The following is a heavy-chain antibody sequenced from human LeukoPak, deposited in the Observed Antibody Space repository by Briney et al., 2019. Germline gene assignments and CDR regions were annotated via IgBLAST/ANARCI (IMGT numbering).Heavy chain of an antibody. CDR2: IYYSKNT. J-gene: IGHJ4*02. Sequence: SETLSLTRTVSGGSISSSSAYWGWIRQPTGKGLEWIGSIYYSKNTYYNPSLKSRVTISVDTSKNQFSLKLSSVTAADTAVYYCVRDRSSGWYYFDYWGQGTLVTVSS. V-gene: IGHV4-39*07. CDR1: GGSISSSSAY. CDR3: VRDRSSGWYYFDY. D-gene: IGHD6-19*01.